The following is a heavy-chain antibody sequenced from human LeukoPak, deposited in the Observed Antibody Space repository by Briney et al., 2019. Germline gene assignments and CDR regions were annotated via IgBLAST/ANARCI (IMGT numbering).Heavy chain of an antibody. V-gene: IGHV1-46*03. D-gene: IGHD5-18*01. J-gene: IGHJ4*02. Sequence: ASVKVSCKASGYTFTTYYMHWVRQAPGQGLVWMGMINPSGGNTSYAQKFQGRVTMTRDTSTSTVYMELSSLRSDDTAVYYCARIVDTTMIISYWGQGTLVTVSS. CDR1: GYTFTTYY. CDR2: INPSGGNT. CDR3: ARIVDTTMIISY.